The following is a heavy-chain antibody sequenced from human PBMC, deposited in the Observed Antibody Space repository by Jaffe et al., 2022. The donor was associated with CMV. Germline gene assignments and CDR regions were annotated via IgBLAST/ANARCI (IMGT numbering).Heavy chain of an antibody. CDR2: INHSGST. D-gene: IGHD3-10*01. Sequence: QVQLQQWGAGLLKPSETLSLTCAVYGGSFSGYYWSWIRQPPGKGLEWIGEINHSGSTNYNPSLKSRVTISVDTSKNQFSLKLSSVTAADTAVYYCARAKRGSGSGSYYNDQKTGLNYGRYSGYDRPQRTHDYYYYYMDVWGKGTTVTVSS. V-gene: IGHV4-34*01. CDR3: ARAKRGSGSGSYYNDQKTGLNYGRYSGYDRPQRTHDYYYYYMDV. CDR1: GGSFSGYY. J-gene: IGHJ6*03.